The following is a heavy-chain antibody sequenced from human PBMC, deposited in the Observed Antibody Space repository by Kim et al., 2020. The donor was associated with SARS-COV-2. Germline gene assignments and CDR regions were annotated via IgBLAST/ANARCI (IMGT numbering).Heavy chain of an antibody. J-gene: IGHJ4*02. CDR3: AREPSLGRPGGFDY. V-gene: IGHV3-21*04. D-gene: IGHD3-10*01. CDR1: EFTFSRYS. Sequence: GGSLRLSCAASEFTFSRYSMNWVRQAPGKGLEWVSTISRNSGDIYYADSVEGRFTISRDNAKNSLYLQMNSLRADDTAMYYCAREPSLGRPGGFDYWGQG. CDR2: ISRNSGDI.